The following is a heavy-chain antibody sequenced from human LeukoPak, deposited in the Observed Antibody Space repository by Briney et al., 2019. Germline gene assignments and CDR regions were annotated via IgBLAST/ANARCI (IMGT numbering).Heavy chain of an antibody. Sequence: PGGSVPLSCAASGFTFSSYGMHWVRQAPGKGLEWVALIWYDGSNKYYTDSVKGRFTISRDNSKNTLSLQMNSLRAEDTAVYYCARGDCGGDWSHFDYWGQGTLVTVSS. CDR2: IWYDGSNK. J-gene: IGHJ4*02. CDR1: GFTFSSYG. V-gene: IGHV3-33*01. D-gene: IGHD2-21*02. CDR3: ARGDCGGDWSHFDY.